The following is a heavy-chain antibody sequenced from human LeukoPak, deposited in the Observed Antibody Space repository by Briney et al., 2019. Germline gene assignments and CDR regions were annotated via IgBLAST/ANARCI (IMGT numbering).Heavy chain of an antibody. Sequence: GGSLRLSCAASGFTFSSYWMSWVRQAPGKGLEWVANIKQDGSEKYYVDSVKGRFTISRDNAKNSLYLQMNSMRAEDTAVYYCAREVYCSSTSCYTGYFQHWGQGTLVTVSS. D-gene: IGHD2-2*02. CDR1: GFTFSSYW. CDR2: IKQDGSEK. CDR3: AREVYCSSTSCYTGYFQH. V-gene: IGHV3-7*01. J-gene: IGHJ1*01.